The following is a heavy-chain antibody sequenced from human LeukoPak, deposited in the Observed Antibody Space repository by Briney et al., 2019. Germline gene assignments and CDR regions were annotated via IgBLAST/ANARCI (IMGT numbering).Heavy chain of an antibody. Sequence: SETLSVTCAVYGGSFSGYYWSWIRQPPGKGLEWIGEINHSGSTNYNPSLKSRVTISVDTSKNQFSLKLSSVTAADTAVYYCARGRIAVAGTSYYYMDVWGKGTTVTVSS. CDR3: ARGRIAVAGTSYYYMDV. CDR2: INHSGST. J-gene: IGHJ6*03. CDR1: GGSFSGYY. D-gene: IGHD6-19*01. V-gene: IGHV4-34*01.